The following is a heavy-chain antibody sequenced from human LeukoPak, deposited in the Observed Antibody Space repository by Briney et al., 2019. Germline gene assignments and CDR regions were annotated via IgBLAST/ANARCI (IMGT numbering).Heavy chain of an antibody. CDR3: AKNPDYYYDRSGYYFDY. Sequence: GGSLRLSCAASGFTLSSYAMSWVRQAPGRGLEWVSAILGSGGRTYYADSVKGRFTISRDNSKNTLYLQMNSLRAEDTAVYYCAKNPDYYYDRSGYYFDYWGQGTLVTVSS. V-gene: IGHV3-23*01. J-gene: IGHJ4*02. D-gene: IGHD3-22*01. CDR2: ILGSGGRT. CDR1: GFTLSSYA.